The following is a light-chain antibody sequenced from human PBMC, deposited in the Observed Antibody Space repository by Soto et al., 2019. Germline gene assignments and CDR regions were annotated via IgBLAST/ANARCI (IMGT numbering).Light chain of an antibody. CDR1: SSDVGSYNL. Sequence: QSALTQPASVSGSPGQSITISCTGTSSDVGSYNLVSWYQQHPGKAPKLMIYEGSKRPSGVSNRFSGSKSGNTASLTISGLQAEDEADYYCCSYAGSSTHHWVFGGGTKLTVL. CDR2: EGS. V-gene: IGLV2-23*01. CDR3: CSYAGSSTHHWV. J-gene: IGLJ3*02.